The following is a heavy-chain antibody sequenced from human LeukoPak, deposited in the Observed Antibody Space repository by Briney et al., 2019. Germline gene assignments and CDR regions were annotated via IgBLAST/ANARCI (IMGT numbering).Heavy chain of an antibody. CDR1: GFTFSSYG. CDR2: IRYDGSNK. V-gene: IGHV3-30*02. D-gene: IGHD3-3*01. CDR3: AKDLGDFWSGSFDY. Sequence: GGSLRLSCAASGFTFSSYGMHWVRQAPGKGLEWVAFIRYDGSNKYYADSVKGRFTISRDNSKNTLYLQMNSLRAEDTAVYYCAKDLGDFWSGSFDYWGQGTLVTVSS. J-gene: IGHJ4*02.